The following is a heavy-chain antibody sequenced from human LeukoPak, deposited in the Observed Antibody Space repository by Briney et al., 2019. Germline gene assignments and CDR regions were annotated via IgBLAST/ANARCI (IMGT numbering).Heavy chain of an antibody. CDR1: GYTLTDYY. J-gene: IGHJ4*02. D-gene: IGHD5-12*01. Sequence: ASVKVSCKASGYTLTDYYMHWVRQAPGQGLEWMGWISPNSGGTNYAQNFQGRVTMTRDTSVSTAYMELSSLRSDDTAVYYCASSIVATTRIDYCGQGTLVTVSS. V-gene: IGHV1-2*02. CDR2: ISPNSGGT. CDR3: ASSIVATTRIDY.